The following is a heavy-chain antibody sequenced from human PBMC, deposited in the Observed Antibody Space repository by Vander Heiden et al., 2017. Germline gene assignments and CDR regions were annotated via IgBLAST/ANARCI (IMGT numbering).Heavy chain of an antibody. CDR1: AFTFSDHY. CDR3: ARGHYGLDV. V-gene: IGHV3-11*01. Sequence: QVQLVDSGGGLVKPGWSLRLSCAAAAFTFSDHYRSWIRQAPGKGLEWVSYIYPSGSTTYYADSVKGRFTISRDNAENSLYLQMNSLRAEDTAVYYCARGHYGLDVWGQGTTVTVSS. J-gene: IGHJ6*02. CDR2: IYPSGSTT.